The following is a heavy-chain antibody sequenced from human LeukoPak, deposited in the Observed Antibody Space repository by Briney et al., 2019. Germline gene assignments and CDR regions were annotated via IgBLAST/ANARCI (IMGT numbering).Heavy chain of an antibody. CDR3: RYDSSGYDY. Sequence: GGSLRLSCDASGFTFSSYAMHWVRQAPGKGLEWVAVISYDGSNKYYADSVKGRFTISRDNSKNTLYLQMNSLRAEDTAVYYCRYDSSGYDYWGQGTLVTVSS. V-gene: IGHV3-30*04. J-gene: IGHJ4*02. D-gene: IGHD3-22*01. CDR2: ISYDGSNK. CDR1: GFTFSSYA.